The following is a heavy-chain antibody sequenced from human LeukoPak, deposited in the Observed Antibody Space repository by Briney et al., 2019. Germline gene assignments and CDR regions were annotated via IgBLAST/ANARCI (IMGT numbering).Heavy chain of an antibody. CDR1: GFTFSSYG. CDR3: ARPPLEMATISDAFDI. CDR2: ISYDGSNK. J-gene: IGHJ3*02. D-gene: IGHD5-24*01. Sequence: PGGSLRLSCAASGFTFSSYGMHWVRQAPGKGLEWVAVISYDGSNKYYADSVKGRFTISRDNSKNTLYLQMNSLRAEDTAVYYCARPPLEMATISDAFDIWGQGTMVTVSS. V-gene: IGHV3-30*03.